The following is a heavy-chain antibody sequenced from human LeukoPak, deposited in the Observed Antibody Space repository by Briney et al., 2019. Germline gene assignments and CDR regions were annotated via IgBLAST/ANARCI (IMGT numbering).Heavy chain of an antibody. D-gene: IGHD3-22*01. CDR3: VSGNYDNRGYSNAFDI. J-gene: IGHJ3*02. V-gene: IGHV4-59*01. CDR2: IYYNGNT. Sequence: SGTLSLTCTVSGASISSSYWSWIRQPPGKRLEWIGYIYYNGNTNSNPSLKSRVTISADTSKNRFSLKLSSVTAADTAIYYCVSGNYDNRGYSNAFDIWGQGTMVTVSS. CDR1: GASISSSY.